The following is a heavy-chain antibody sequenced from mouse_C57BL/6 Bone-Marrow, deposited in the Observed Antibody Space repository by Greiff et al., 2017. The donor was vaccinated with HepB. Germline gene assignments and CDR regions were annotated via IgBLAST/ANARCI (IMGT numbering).Heavy chain of an antibody. CDR3: ARDRGWLPYYFDY. J-gene: IGHJ2*01. Sequence: EVKLQESGPGLVKPSQSLSLTCSVTGYSITSGYYWNWIRQFPGNKLEWMGYISYDGSNNYNPSLKNRISITRDTSKNQVFLKLNSVTTEDTATYYCARDRGWLPYYFDYWGQGTTLTVSS. CDR2: ISYDGSN. CDR1: GYSITSGYY. D-gene: IGHD2-3*01. V-gene: IGHV3-6*01.